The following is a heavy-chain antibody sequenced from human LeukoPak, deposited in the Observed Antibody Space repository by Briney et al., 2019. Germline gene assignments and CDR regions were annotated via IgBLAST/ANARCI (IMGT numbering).Heavy chain of an antibody. J-gene: IGHJ4*02. CDR2: IYYSGST. V-gene: IGHV4-59*08. CDR3: ASSSRGDYGRVSVNYFDY. D-gene: IGHD4-17*01. Sequence: SETLSLTCTVSGGSISSYYWNWIRQPPGKGLEWLGYIYYSGSTNYNPSLKSRVTISVDTSKNQFSLKLSSVTAADTAVYYCASSSRGDYGRVSVNYFDYWGQGTLVTVSS. CDR1: GGSISSYY.